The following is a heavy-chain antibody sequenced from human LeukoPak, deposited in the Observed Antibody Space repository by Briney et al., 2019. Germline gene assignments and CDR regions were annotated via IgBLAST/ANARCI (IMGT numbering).Heavy chain of an antibody. V-gene: IGHV4-59*01. CDR3: ASTRDGYNYVYFDY. Sequence: SETLSLTCTVSGGSISSYYWSWIRQPPGKGLEWIGYIYYSGSTNYNPSLKSRVTISVDTSKNPFSLKLSSVTAADTAVYYCASTRDGYNYVYFDYWGQGTLVTVSS. D-gene: IGHD5-24*01. CDR2: IYYSGST. J-gene: IGHJ4*02. CDR1: GGSISSYY.